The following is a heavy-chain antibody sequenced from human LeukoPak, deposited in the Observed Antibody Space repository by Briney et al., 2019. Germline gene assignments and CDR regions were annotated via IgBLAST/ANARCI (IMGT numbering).Heavy chain of an antibody. Sequence: GGSLRLSCTASGFSFSEHWMHWARQLPGKGLVWVSRISPTGSTTSYADSVKGRFTVSRDNAKNTLYLQVNNLRAVDTAVYYCARGPNSNWSGLDFWGQGTLLTVSS. CDR3: ARGPNSNWSGLDF. D-gene: IGHD6-6*01. J-gene: IGHJ4*02. CDR1: GFSFSEHW. V-gene: IGHV3-74*01. CDR2: ISPTGSTT.